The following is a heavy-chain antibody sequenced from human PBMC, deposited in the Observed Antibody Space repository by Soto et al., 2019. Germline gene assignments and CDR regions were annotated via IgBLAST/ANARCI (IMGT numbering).Heavy chain of an antibody. J-gene: IGHJ6*03. V-gene: IGHV4-34*01. D-gene: IGHD2-21*01. CDR3: AREIVVVIATSYYYMDV. Sequence: SETLSLTCTVYGGSFSGYYWSWIRQPPGKGLEWIGEINHSGSTNYNPSLKSRVTISVDTSKNQFSLKLSSVTAADTAVYYCAREIVVVIATSYYYMDVWGKGTTVTSP. CDR1: GGSFSGYY. CDR2: INHSGST.